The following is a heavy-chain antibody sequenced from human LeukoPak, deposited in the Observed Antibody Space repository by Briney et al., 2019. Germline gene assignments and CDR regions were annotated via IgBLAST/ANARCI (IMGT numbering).Heavy chain of an antibody. Sequence: ASVKVSCKASGYTLTGYYIHWVRQAPGQGLEWMGWINCNSGGTSYAQKFQGRVTMTRDTSISTVYLELSTLKSDDTAVYYCVRDQITVTTPFFDYWGQGTLVTVSS. J-gene: IGHJ4*02. CDR2: INCNSGGT. CDR3: VRDQITVTTPFFDY. V-gene: IGHV1-2*02. CDR1: GYTLTGYY. D-gene: IGHD4-17*01.